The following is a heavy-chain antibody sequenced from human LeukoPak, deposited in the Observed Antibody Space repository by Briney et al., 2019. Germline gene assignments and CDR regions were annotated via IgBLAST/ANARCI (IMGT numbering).Heavy chain of an antibody. J-gene: IGHJ5*02. V-gene: IGHV3-23*01. Sequence: GGSLRLSCAASGFTFSNFAMIWVRQAPGTGLQGVSTITGYGATFYADSVRGRFTIFRDTSMNTLFLQMNSLGAEDTAVYDCAKGAAAGKVDWCHPWGQGTLVTVSS. CDR3: AKGAAAGKVDWCHP. D-gene: IGHD6-13*01. CDR1: GFTFSNFA. CDR2: ITGYGAT.